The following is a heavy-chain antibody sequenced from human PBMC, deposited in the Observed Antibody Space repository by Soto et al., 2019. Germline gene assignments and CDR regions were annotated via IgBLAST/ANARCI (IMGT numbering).Heavy chain of an antibody. CDR3: AREESGSYLY. D-gene: IGHD1-26*01. CDR1: GGSFSGYY. V-gene: IGHV4-34*01. CDR2: INHSGST. J-gene: IGHJ4*02. Sequence: QVQLQQWGAGLLKPSETLSLTCAVYGGSFSGYYWSWIRQTPGKGLEWIGEINHSGSTNYNPSLKSRVTISVDTSKNQFSLKLSSVTAADTAVYYCAREESGSYLYWGQGTLVTVSS.